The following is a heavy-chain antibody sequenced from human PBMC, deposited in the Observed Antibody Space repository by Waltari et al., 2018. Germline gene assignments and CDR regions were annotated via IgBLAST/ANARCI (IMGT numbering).Heavy chain of an antibody. CDR1: GFTFTSSA. J-gene: IGHJ6*02. D-gene: IGHD2-2*02. CDR3: AADLGYCSSTSCYNYYYYGMDV. V-gene: IGHV1-58*01. Sequence: QMQLVQSGPEVKKPGTSVKVSCKASGFTFTSSAVQWVRQARGQRLEWIGWIVVGSGNTNYAQKFQERVTITRDMSTSTAYMELSSLRSEDTAVYYCAADLGYCSSTSCYNYYYYGMDVWGQGTTVTVSS. CDR2: IVVGSGNT.